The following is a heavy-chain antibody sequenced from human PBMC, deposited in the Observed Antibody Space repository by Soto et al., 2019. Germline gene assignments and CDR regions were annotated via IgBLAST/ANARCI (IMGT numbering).Heavy chain of an antibody. D-gene: IGHD2-15*01. CDR3: ARGGVASPPHFDY. Sequence: SETLSLTCTVSGASINTYYWNWIRHSPGKGLEWIGYIYYYSGSTSYHPSLQSRVTISVDTSKNQFSLKLSSVTAADTAVYFCARGGVASPPHFDYWGQGTPVTVSS. CDR2: IYYYSGST. CDR1: GASINTYY. J-gene: IGHJ4*02. V-gene: IGHV4-59*01.